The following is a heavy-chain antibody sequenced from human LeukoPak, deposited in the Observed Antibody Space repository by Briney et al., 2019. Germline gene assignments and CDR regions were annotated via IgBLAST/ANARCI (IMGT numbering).Heavy chain of an antibody. CDR3: ARHYGP. J-gene: IGHJ4*02. D-gene: IGHD3-10*01. V-gene: IGHV4-39*01. Sequence: PSETLSLTCTVSGGSISGSSYYWGWIRQPPGKGLEWIGSIYYSGSTYYNPSLKSRVTIDTSKNQFSLKLNSVTATDTAVYYCARHYGPWGQGTLVTVSS. CDR1: GGSISGSSYY. CDR2: IYYSGST.